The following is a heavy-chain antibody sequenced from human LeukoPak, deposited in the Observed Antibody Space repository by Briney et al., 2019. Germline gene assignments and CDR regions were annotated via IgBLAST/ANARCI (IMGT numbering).Heavy chain of an antibody. CDR2: ISANNGNT. D-gene: IGHD2-21*01. Sequence: ASVKVSCKASGYTFTRYGISWVRQAPGQGLEWMGWISANNGNTNYAQKLQGRVTMTTDTSTSTAYMDLRSLRSDDTAVYHCARDAYMDSEYFQHWGQGTLVTVSS. CDR3: ARDAYMDSEYFQH. V-gene: IGHV1-18*01. CDR1: GYTFTRYG. J-gene: IGHJ1*01.